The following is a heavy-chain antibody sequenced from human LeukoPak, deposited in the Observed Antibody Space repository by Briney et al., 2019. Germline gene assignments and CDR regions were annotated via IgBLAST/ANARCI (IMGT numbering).Heavy chain of an antibody. J-gene: IGHJ5*02. V-gene: IGHV4-38-2*01. CDR1: GYSISSGYY. Sequence: PSETLSLTCAVSGYSISSGYYWGWIRQPPGKGLEWIGSIYHSGSTNYNPSLKSRVTISVDTSKNQFSLKLSSVTAADTAVYYCARQDWNYSDWFDPWGQGTLVTVSS. CDR2: IYHSGST. CDR3: ARQDWNYSDWFDP. D-gene: IGHD1-7*01.